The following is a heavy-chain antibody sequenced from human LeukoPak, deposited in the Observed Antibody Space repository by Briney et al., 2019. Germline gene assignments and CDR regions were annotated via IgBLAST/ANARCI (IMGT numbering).Heavy chain of an antibody. CDR1: GFTFSIYS. CDR3: ARSVYGYSLFDY. V-gene: IGHV3-64*01. CDR2: ISSNGGST. J-gene: IGHJ4*02. D-gene: IGHD5-24*01. Sequence: GGSLRLSCAASGFTFSIYSMHWVRQAPGKGLEYVSAISSNGGSTYYANSVKGRFTVSRDNSKNTLYLQMGSLRAEDMAVYYCARSVYGYSLFDYWGQGTLVTVSS.